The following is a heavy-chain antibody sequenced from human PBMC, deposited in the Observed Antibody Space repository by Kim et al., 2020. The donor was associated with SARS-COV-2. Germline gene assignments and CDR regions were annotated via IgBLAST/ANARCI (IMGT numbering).Heavy chain of an antibody. D-gene: IGHD6-19*01. CDR2: FDPEDGET. J-gene: IGHJ4*02. CDR1: GYTLTELS. Sequence: ASVKVSCKVSGYTLTELSMHWVRQAPGKGLEWMGGFDPEDGETIYAQKFQGRVTMTEDTSTDTAYMELSSLRSEDTAVYYCATTPGIAVAEGYWGQGTLVTVSS. V-gene: IGHV1-24*01. CDR3: ATTPGIAVAEGY.